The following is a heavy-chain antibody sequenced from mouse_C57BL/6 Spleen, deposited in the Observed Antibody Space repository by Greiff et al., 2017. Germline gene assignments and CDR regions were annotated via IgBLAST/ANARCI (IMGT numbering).Heavy chain of an antibody. D-gene: IGHD1-1*01. V-gene: IGHV14-2*01. Sequence: EVQLQQSGAELVKPGASVKLSCTASGFNIKDYYMHWVKQRTEQGLEWIGRIDPEDGATKYAPQFQGKATITADTSSNTAYLQLSSLTSEDTAVYYCASIYYGSSYFDYWGQGTTRTVSS. CDR1: GFNIKDYY. CDR3: ASIYYGSSYFDY. J-gene: IGHJ2*01. CDR2: IDPEDGAT.